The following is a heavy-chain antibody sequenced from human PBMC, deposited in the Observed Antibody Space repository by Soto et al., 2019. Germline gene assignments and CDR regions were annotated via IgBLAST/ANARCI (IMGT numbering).Heavy chain of an antibody. D-gene: IGHD2-21*02. CDR2: IIPIFGTA. CDR3: ARVHCGGDCYRFYYYGMDV. CDR1: GGTFSSYA. V-gene: IGHV1-69*06. J-gene: IGHJ6*02. Sequence: GASVKVSCKASGGTFSSYAISWVRQAPGQGLEWMGGIIPIFGTANYAQKFQGRVTITADKSTSTAYMELSSLRSEDTAVYYCARVHCGGDCYRFYYYGMDVWGQGTTVTVSS.